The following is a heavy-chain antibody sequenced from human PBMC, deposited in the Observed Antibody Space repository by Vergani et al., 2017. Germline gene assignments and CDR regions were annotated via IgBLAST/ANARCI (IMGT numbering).Heavy chain of an antibody. D-gene: IGHD2-15*01. CDR1: GFSFTTYA. CDR2: INTNGDYT. J-gene: IGHJ1*01. CDR3: ATKSCGTPGCQIGYFRE. Sequence: EVQLLESGGDLVQPGGSLRLSRAASGFSFTTYAMSWVRQAPGKGLEWVSTINTNGDYTRYGDSVKGRFTISSDNSKSTLYLQMNSLRAEDTAIYYCATKSCGTPGCQIGYFREWGQGTLVTVSS. V-gene: IGHV3-23*01.